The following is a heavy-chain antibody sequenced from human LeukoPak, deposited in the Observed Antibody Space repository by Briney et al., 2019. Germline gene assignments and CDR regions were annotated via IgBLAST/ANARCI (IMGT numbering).Heavy chain of an antibody. J-gene: IGHJ4*02. Sequence: SETLSLTCTVSGGSISSGSYYWSWIRQPAGKGLEWIGRIYTSGSTTYNSSLKSRVTISLDTSKDHFSLRLSSVTAADTAVYYCARDREVGATGYYFDYWGQGTLVTVS. V-gene: IGHV4-61*02. CDR2: IYTSGST. D-gene: IGHD1-26*01. CDR3: ARDREVGATGYYFDY. CDR1: GGSISSGSYY.